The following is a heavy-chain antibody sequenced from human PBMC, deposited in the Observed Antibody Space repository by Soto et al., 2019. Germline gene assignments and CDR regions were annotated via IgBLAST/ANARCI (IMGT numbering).Heavy chain of an antibody. CDR3: TVDPHSTGGGLGL. J-gene: IGHJ4*02. D-gene: IGHD2-8*02. CDR1: GFSLSDAW. Sequence: EVHLEESGGGLVKPGGSLRLSCAASGFSLSDAWMNWVRQVPGKGPEWVARSKNKAYGGTSAYASPAKDRITISSGDSESTLYLQRNRLKAEDTATYYCTVDPHSTGGGLGLWGRGTLVTVSS. V-gene: IGHV3-15*07. CDR2: SKNKAYGGTS.